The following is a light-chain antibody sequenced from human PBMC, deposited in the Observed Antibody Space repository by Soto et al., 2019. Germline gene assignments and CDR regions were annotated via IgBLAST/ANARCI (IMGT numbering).Light chain of an antibody. V-gene: IGLV2-14*01. CDR1: SRDLGGSNY. Sequence: QSALIQPASVSGSPGQSITISCTGTSRDLGGSNYVSWYQHHPHRAPKLLIYEVNYRPSGVSSRFSGSKSGNTASLTISGVQAEDEADDYCSSYSSSSTLEVFGHGTKGTVL. CDR3: SSYSSSSTLEV. J-gene: IGLJ1*01. CDR2: EVN.